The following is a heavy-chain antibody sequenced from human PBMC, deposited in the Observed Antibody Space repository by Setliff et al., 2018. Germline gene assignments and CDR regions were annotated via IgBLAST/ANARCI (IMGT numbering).Heavy chain of an antibody. V-gene: IGHV4-34*01. CDR2: INHSGST. CDR3: ARGKEYSSLSFVYYYYYMDV. Sequence: PSETLSLTCAVYGGSFSGYYWSWIRQPPGKGLEWMGEINHSGSTNYNPSLKSRVTISVDTSKNQFSLKLSSVTAADTAVYYCARGKEYSSLSFVYYYYYMDVWGKGTTVTVSS. CDR1: GGSFSGYY. D-gene: IGHD6-6*01. J-gene: IGHJ6*03.